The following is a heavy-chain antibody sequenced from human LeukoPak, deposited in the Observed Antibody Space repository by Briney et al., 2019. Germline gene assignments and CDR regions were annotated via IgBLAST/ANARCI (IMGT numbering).Heavy chain of an antibody. CDR1: GYSISSGYF. CDR3: ARMIRSSWYTNGFDP. V-gene: IGHV4-38-2*02. J-gene: IGHJ5*02. D-gene: IGHD6-13*01. Sequence: SETLSLTCTVSGYSISSGYFWGWIRQPPGKGLEWIGSIYHSGSTSYNPSLKSRLTISVDTSKNQFSLKLNSVTAADTAMYYCARMIRSSWYTNGFDPWGQGTLVTASS. CDR2: IYHSGST.